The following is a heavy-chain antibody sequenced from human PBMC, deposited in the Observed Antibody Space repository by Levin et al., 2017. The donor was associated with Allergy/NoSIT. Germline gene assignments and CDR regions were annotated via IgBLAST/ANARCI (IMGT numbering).Heavy chain of an antibody. J-gene: IGHJ4*02. Sequence: GGSLRLSRKASGYSFSIYGFNWVRQAPGQGLEWLGWISAYTGNTDYAQKFQGRVTMTTDTSTSTAYMDLRSLRSDDTAVYYCARGTAAGEIDYWGQGTLVTVSS. CDR3: ARGTAAGEIDY. CDR2: ISAYTGNT. V-gene: IGHV1-18*01. D-gene: IGHD6-13*01. CDR1: GYSFSIYG.